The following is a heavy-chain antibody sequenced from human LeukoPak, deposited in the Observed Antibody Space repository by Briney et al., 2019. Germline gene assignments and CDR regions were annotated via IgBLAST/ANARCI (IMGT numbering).Heavy chain of an antibody. V-gene: IGHV3-21*01. CDR3: ARGGPQWDLQGGSFDY. Sequence: PGGSLRLSCAASGFTFSSYSMNWVRQAPGKGLEWVSSISSSSSYIYYADSVKGRFTISRDNAKNSLYLQMNSLRAEDTAVYYCARGGPQWDLQGGSFDYWGQGTLVTVSS. CDR2: ISSSSSYI. D-gene: IGHD1-26*01. CDR1: GFTFSSYS. J-gene: IGHJ4*02.